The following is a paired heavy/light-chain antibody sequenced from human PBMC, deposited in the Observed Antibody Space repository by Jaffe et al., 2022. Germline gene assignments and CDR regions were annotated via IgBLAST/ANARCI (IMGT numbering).Heavy chain of an antibody. V-gene: IGHV7-4-1*02. CDR1: GYTFTNYA. D-gene: IGHD5-12*01. Sequence: QVQLVQSGSELKKPGASVKVSCKASGYTFTNYAINWVRQAPGQGLEWMGWINTNTGYPTYGPAFTGRFDFSLDTSVSTAYMHISSLKAEDTAVYYCARSSFRYSGANYVGADYWGQGTLVTVSS. CDR3: ARSSFRYSGANYVGADY. J-gene: IGHJ4*02. CDR2: INTNTGYP.
Light chain of an antibody. V-gene: IGKV2-28*01. Sequence: DIVMTQSPLSLPVTPGEPASISCRSSQSLLHSSGNNYLDWYVQKPGQSPQLLIYVGSNRASGVPDRFSVSGSGTDFTLKISRVEAEDVGVYYCMQSLQTPPTFGGGTKVEIK. CDR3: MQSLQTPPT. J-gene: IGKJ4*01. CDR2: VGS. CDR1: QSLLHSSGNNY.